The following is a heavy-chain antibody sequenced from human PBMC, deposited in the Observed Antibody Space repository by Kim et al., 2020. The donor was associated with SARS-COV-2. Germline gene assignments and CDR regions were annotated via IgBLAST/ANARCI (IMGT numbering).Heavy chain of an antibody. V-gene: IGHV3-33*05. CDR3: ASTKHDSYMYYFDY. Sequence: GGSLRLSCAASGFTFSSYGMHWVRQAPGKGLEWVAVISYDGSNKYYADSVKGRFTISRDNSKNTLYLQMNSLRAEDTAVYYCASTKHDSYMYYFDYWGQGTLVTVSS. CDR1: GFTFSSYG. CDR2: ISYDGSNK. D-gene: IGHD5-18*01. J-gene: IGHJ4*02.